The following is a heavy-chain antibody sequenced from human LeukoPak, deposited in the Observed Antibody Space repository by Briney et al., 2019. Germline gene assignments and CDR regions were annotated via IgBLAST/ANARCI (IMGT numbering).Heavy chain of an antibody. CDR3: ARELQYYFDY. CDR2: IYYSGST. CDR1: GGSISSYY. V-gene: IGHV4-59*01. J-gene: IGHJ4*02. Sequence: SETLFLTCTVSGGSISSYYWSWIRQPPGKGLEWIGYIYYSGSTNYNPSLKSRVTISVDTSKNQFSLKLSSVTAADTAVYYCARELQYYFDYWGLGTLVTVSS.